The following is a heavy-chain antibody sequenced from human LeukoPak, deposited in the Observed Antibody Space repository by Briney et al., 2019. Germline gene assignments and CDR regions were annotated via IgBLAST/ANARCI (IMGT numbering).Heavy chain of an antibody. CDR2: IYYSGNT. V-gene: IGHV4-59*01. J-gene: IGHJ5*02. Sequence: SETLSLTCSVSSVSISTYYWSWIRQAPGKGLEWIGFIYYSGNTNYNPSLKSRATIFLDTSKNQFSLKLSSVTAADTAVYYCARGGLSSTDNWFDPWGQGTLVTVSS. CDR1: SVSISTYY. CDR3: ARGGLSSTDNWFDP. D-gene: IGHD2/OR15-2a*01.